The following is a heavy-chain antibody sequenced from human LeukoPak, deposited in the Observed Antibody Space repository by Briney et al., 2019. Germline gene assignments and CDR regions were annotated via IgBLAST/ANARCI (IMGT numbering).Heavy chain of an antibody. CDR2: MNPDSGNA. J-gene: IGHJ4*02. D-gene: IGHD2-15*01. Sequence: ASAKVSCKASGYKFTSDINWMRQAPGQGLEWMGWMNPDSGNAEYAQKFQGRVTMTRDNSISTAYMELRSLRSEDTAVYYCARGAVSPDCNGGSCYTFDYLGQGTLVTVSS. CDR3: ARGAVSPDCNGGSCYTFDY. CDR1: GYKFTSD. V-gene: IGHV1-8*01.